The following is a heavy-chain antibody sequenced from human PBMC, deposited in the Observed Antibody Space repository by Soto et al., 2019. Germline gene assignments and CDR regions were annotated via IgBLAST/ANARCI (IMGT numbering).Heavy chain of an antibody. V-gene: IGHV3-33*01. CDR3: VRGACSRTSCYDY. J-gene: IGHJ4*02. CDR2: IWYDGSNK. CDR1: GFTFSSYG. Sequence: GGSLRLSCAASGFTFSSYGMHWVRQAPGKGLEWVAVIWYDGSNKYYVDSVKGRFTISRDNSKNTLSLQMNSPRAEDTAMYYWVRGACSRTSCYDYWGQGTM. D-gene: IGHD2-2*01.